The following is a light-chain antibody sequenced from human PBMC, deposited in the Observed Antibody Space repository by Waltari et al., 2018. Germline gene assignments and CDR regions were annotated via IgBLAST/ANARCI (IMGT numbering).Light chain of an antibody. J-gene: IGKJ2*01. CDR2: KAS. Sequence: DVQMTQSPSTLSASVGDTVSITCRASQSIMSWLAWYQQKAGKAPKVLISKASTLESGVPSRFSGSESGTEFTLTISNLQPVDFATYYCQQYNTDYTFGQGTILEIK. V-gene: IGKV1-5*03. CDR3: QQYNTDYT. CDR1: QSIMSW.